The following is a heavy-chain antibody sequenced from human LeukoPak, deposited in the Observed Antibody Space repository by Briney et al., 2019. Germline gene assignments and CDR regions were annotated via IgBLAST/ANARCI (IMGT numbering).Heavy chain of an antibody. D-gene: IGHD3-3*01. CDR3: AKGRYYDFWSGYSVDY. Sequence: GGSLRLSCAASGFTFSSYAMHWVRQAPGKGLEWVAVISYDGSNKYYADSVKGRFTISRDNSKNTLYLQMNSLRAEDTAVYYCAKGRYYDFWSGYSVDYWGQGTLVTVSS. J-gene: IGHJ4*02. CDR2: ISYDGSNK. V-gene: IGHV3-30*04. CDR1: GFTFSSYA.